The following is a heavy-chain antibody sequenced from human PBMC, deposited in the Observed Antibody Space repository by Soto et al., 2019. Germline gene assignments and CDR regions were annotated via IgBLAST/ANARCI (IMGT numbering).Heavy chain of an antibody. V-gene: IGHV4-59*01. CDR2: IYYSGST. CDR3: ARTRRYDYIWGSPYDAFDI. Sequence: SETLSLTCTVSGGSISSYYWSWIRQPPGKGLEWIGYIYYSGSTNYNPSLKSRVTISVDTSKNQFSLKLSSVTAADTAVYYCARTRRYDYIWGSPYDAFDIWGQGTMVTVS. D-gene: IGHD3-16*01. CDR1: GGSISSYY. J-gene: IGHJ3*02.